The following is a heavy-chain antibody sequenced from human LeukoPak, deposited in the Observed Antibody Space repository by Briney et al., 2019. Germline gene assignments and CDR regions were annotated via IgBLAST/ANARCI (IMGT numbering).Heavy chain of an antibody. J-gene: IGHJ4*02. CDR2: IYYSGST. D-gene: IGHD3-10*01. CDR1: GGSISSYY. V-gene: IGHV4-59*01. CDR3: ARIHGSGSPWYPIDY. Sequence: SETLSLTCTVSGGSISSYYWSWIRQPPGKGLEWIGYIYYSGSTNYNPSLKRRVTISEETCKNKFSLKLSSVTAADTAVYYCARIHGSGSPWYPIDYWGQGTLVTVSS.